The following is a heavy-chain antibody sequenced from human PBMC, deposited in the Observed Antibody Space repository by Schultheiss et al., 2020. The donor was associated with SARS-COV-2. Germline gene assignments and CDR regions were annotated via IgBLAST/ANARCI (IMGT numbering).Heavy chain of an antibody. CDR1: GYSFTSYW. V-gene: IGHV5-10-1*04. J-gene: IGHJ4*02. CDR2: IDPSDSYT. Sequence: GGSLRLSCKGSGYSFTSYWISWVRQMPGKGLEWMGRIDPSDSYTNYSPSFQGQVTISADKSISTAYLQWSSLKASDTAMYYCARGVVTSWGDYFDYWGQGTLVTVSS. CDR3: ARGVVTSWGDYFDY. D-gene: IGHD2-2*01.